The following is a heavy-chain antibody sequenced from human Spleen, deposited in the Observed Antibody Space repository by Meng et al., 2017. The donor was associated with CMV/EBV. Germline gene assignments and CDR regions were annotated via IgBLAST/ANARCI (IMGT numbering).Heavy chain of an antibody. CDR3: ARDLLKRLVVYAILGY. D-gene: IGHD2-8*02. CDR2: IFNDGNTL. Sequence: GESLKISCVASGFSFSNYWMHWVRQAPGKGLVWVARIFNDGNTLKYADSVKGRFTISRDNSKNTLYLQMNSLRAEDTAVYYCARDLLKRLVVYAILGYWGQGTLVTVSS. CDR1: GFSFSNYW. V-gene: IGHV3-74*03. J-gene: IGHJ4*02.